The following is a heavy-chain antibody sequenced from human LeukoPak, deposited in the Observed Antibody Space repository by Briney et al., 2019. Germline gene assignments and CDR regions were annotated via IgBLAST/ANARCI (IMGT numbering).Heavy chain of an antibody. CDR1: GFTFSSYA. V-gene: IGHV3-48*01. CDR2: ISSTGGTT. J-gene: IGHJ4*02. D-gene: IGHD1-26*01. CDR3: ASFPWDLRPT. Sequence: PGGSLRLSCAAAGFTFSSYAMSWVRQAPGKGLEWVSGISSTGGTTYYADSVQGRFTISRDNAKNSLYLQMNSLRAEDTAVYYCASFPWDLRPTWGQGTLVSVAS.